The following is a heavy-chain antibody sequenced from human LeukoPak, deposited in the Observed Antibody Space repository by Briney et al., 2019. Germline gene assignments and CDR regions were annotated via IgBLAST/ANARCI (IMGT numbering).Heavy chain of an antibody. V-gene: IGHV4-39*01. Sequence: SATLSLTCTVSGGSISSSSYYWGWIRQPPGKGLEWIGSIYYSGSTYYNPSLKSRVTISVDTSKNQFSLKLSSATAADTTVYYCANGYNYPFDYWGQGTLVTVSS. CDR3: ANGYNYPFDY. CDR2: IYYSGST. CDR1: GGSISSSSYY. J-gene: IGHJ4*02. D-gene: IGHD5-24*01.